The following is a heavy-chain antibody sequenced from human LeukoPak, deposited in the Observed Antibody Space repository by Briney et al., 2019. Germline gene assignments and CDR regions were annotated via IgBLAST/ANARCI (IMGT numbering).Heavy chain of an antibody. V-gene: IGHV3-33*01. Sequence: GGSLRLSCAASGFTFSSYGMHWVRQAPGKGPEWVAVIWYDGSNKYYTDSVKGRFTISRDNSKNTLYLQMNSLRAEDTAVYYCARDRTPVHYYYGMDVWGQGTTVTVSS. CDR2: IWYDGSNK. D-gene: IGHD1-14*01. J-gene: IGHJ6*02. CDR1: GFTFSSYG. CDR3: ARDRTPVHYYYGMDV.